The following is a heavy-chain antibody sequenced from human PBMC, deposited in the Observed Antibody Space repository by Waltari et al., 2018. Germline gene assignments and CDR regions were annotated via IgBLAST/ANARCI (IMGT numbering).Heavy chain of an antibody. CDR2: IYHSGST. Sequence: QVQLQESGPGLAKPSETLSLPCAVSGYSISSGYYWGWIRQPPGKGLEWIGSIYHSGSTYYNPSLKSRVTISVDTSKNQFSLKLSSVTAADTAVYYCARHGGEYSGSRGIDYWGQGTLVTVSS. CDR3: ARHGGEYSGSRGIDY. CDR1: GYSISSGYY. J-gene: IGHJ4*02. D-gene: IGHD6-6*01. V-gene: IGHV4-38-2*01.